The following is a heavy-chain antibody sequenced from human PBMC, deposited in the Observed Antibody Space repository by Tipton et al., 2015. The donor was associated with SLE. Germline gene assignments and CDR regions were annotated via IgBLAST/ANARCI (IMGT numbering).Heavy chain of an antibody. V-gene: IGHV3-74*01. Sequence: GSLRLSCAASGFTFSYYWIHWARQAPGKGLVWVSRINGDGRDAIYASSVKGRFTISRDNAKNTLYLQMTSLRAEDTAVYYCARGGVNHGWDYWGQGTLVTVSS. CDR2: INGDGRDA. CDR3: ARGGVNHGWDY. J-gene: IGHJ4*02. CDR1: GFTFSYYW. D-gene: IGHD1-14*01.